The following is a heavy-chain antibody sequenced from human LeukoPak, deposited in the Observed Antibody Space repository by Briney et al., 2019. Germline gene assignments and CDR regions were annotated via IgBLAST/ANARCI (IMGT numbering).Heavy chain of an antibody. CDR2: ISSSSSYI. J-gene: IGHJ4*02. Sequence: GGSLRLSCAASGFTLSSHSMNWVRQAPGKGLEWVSSISSSSSYIYYADSVKGRFTISRDNAKNSLYLQMNSLRAEDTALYYCARVGKRSSADYFDYWGQGTLVTVSS. V-gene: IGHV3-21*04. CDR3: ARVGKRSSADYFDY. CDR1: GFTLSSHS. D-gene: IGHD6-6*01.